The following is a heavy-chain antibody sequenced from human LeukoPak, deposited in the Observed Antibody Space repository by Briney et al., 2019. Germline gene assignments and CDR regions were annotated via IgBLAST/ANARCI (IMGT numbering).Heavy chain of an antibody. CDR3: ARGGIQVSGIDEFDY. J-gene: IGHJ4*02. V-gene: IGHV3-13*01. CDR2: IGIRGDT. Sequence: QSGGSLRLSCAASGFTIIDYDMHWVHQVIGKGLEWVSAIGIRGDTHYSGSVKGRFTISRENAESSLYLQMNSLRAEDTAVYYCARGGIQVSGIDEFDYWGQGTLVTVSS. D-gene: IGHD6-19*01. CDR1: GFTIIDYD.